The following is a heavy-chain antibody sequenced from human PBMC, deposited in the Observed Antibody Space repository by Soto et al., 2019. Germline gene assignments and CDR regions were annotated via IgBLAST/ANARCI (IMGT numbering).Heavy chain of an antibody. D-gene: IGHD5-18*01. Sequence: SETLSLTCTVAVGSISNAAYSWSWIRQPPGKGLEWIGYIYPSGMPFYNPSLRSRVTISIDRSNDQFSLNLKSVTAADTAVYYCARERGGYGLFDSWGQGTLVTVSS. V-gene: IGHV4-30-2*01. CDR1: VGSISNAAYS. CDR2: IYPSGMP. J-gene: IGHJ4*02. CDR3: ARERGGYGLFDS.